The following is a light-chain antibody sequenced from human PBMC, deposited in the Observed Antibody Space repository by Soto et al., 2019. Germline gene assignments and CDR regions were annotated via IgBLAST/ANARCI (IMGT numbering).Light chain of an antibody. Sequence: SVLTQPPSVSAAPGPTVTISCSGSSSNIGGNSVSWYQPLPGTAPKLLIYDYNKRPPGIPDRFSGAKAGTSATRGITGFQTGDEADYYCGSWDSSLSAYVFGTGTKVTVL. J-gene: IGLJ1*01. CDR2: DYN. CDR3: GSWDSSLSAYV. CDR1: SSNIGGNS. V-gene: IGLV1-51*01.